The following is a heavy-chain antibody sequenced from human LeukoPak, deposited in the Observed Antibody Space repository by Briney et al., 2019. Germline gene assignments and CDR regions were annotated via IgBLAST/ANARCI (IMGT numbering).Heavy chain of an antibody. CDR1: GYPISSSHY. Sequence: SETLSLTCIVSGYPISSSHYWGWIRQPPGKGLEWIGYIYYSGSTKYNPSLKSRVTISVDTSKNQFSLKLSSVTAADTAVYYCARNHLGDFDYWGQGTLVTVSS. V-gene: IGHV4-59*11. CDR3: ARNHLGDFDY. J-gene: IGHJ4*02. CDR2: IYYSGST.